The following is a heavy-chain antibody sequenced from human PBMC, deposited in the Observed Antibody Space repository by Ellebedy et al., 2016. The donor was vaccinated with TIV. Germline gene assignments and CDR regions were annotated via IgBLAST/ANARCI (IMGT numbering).Heavy chain of an antibody. Sequence: GESLKISCAASGFTFSSFPMHWVRRAPGKGLEWVAVISYDGRNKYYADSVKGRFTVSRDNSKNMVYLQMNSLRAEDTAVYYCARFGLSFDYWGQGTLVTVSS. CDR2: ISYDGRNK. D-gene: IGHD3-10*01. J-gene: IGHJ4*02. CDR3: ARFGLSFDY. V-gene: IGHV3-30*04. CDR1: GFTFSSFP.